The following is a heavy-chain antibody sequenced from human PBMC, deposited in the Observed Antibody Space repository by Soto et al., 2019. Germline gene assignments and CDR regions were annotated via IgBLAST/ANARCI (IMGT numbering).Heavy chain of an antibody. Sequence: QVQLQESGPGLVKPSQTLSLTCTVSGGSISSGGYYWSWIRRHPGKGLEWIGYIYYSGSTYYNPXLXSXXPISVDSSKNQFSLKLSSVTAADTAVSYCARTPLLWGQGTLVTVSS. J-gene: IGHJ4*02. CDR1: GGSISSGGYY. CDR3: ARTPLL. V-gene: IGHV4-31*01. CDR2: IYYSGST. D-gene: IGHD1-26*01.